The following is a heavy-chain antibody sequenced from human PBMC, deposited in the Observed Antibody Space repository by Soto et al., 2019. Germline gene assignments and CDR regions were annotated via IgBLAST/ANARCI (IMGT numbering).Heavy chain of an antibody. D-gene: IGHD1-20*01. CDR1: GFTFTDYW. J-gene: IGHJ6*02. CDR3: ARAPCQVYREMDV. V-gene: IGHV3-74*01. CDR2: INGNGRAT. Sequence: EVQLAESGGGLVQPGGSLRLSCAASGFTFTDYWMHWVRQAPGKGLVWVSRINGNGRATDYADSVKGRFTISRDNAKTTLHLQMNSLRAEDTGTYYCARAPCQVYREMDVWGQGTTVIVSS.